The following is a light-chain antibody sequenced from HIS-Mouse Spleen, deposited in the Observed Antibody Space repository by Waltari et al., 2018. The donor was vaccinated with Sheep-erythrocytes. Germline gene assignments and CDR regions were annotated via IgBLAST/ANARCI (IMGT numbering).Light chain of an antibody. CDR3: QQANSFPVT. CDR1: QGISSW. V-gene: IGKV1-12*01. Sequence: DIQMTQSPSSVSASGGDRVTITCRASQGISSWLAWYPQKPGKAPKLLIYAASSLQSGVPSRFSGSGSGTDFTLTISSLQPEDFATYYGQQANSFPVTFGQGTRLEIK. CDR2: AAS. J-gene: IGKJ5*01.